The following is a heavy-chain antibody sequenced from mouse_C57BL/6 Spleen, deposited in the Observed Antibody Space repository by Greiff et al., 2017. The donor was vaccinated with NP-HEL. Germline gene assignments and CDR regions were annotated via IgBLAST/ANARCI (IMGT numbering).Heavy chain of an antibody. Sequence: VQLQQSVAELVRPGASVKLSCTASGFNIKNTYMHWVKQRPEQGLEWLGRIDPANGNTKYAPKFQGKATITADTSSNTAYLQLSSLTSEDTAIYYCASPYYYGSSSYAMDYWGQGTSVTVSS. J-gene: IGHJ4*01. V-gene: IGHV14-3*01. D-gene: IGHD1-1*01. CDR2: IDPANGNT. CDR3: ASPYYYGSSSYAMDY. CDR1: GFNIKNTY.